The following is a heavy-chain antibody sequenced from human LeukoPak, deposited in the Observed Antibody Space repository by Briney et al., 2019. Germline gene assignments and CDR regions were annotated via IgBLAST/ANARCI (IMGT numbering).Heavy chain of an antibody. CDR2: IYTSGST. D-gene: IGHD4-17*01. Sequence: SETLSLTCTVSGGSINSYYWSWIRQPAGKGLEWIGRIYTSGSTNYNPSLKSRVTMSVDTSKNQFSLKLSSVTAADTAVYYCARGPLTVTRGFDPWGQGTLVTVSS. V-gene: IGHV4-4*07. J-gene: IGHJ5*02. CDR3: ARGPLTVTRGFDP. CDR1: GGSINSYY.